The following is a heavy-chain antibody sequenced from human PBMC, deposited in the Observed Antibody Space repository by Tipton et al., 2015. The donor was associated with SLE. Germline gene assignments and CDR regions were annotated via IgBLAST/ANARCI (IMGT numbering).Heavy chain of an antibody. CDR2: IDHSGST. J-gene: IGHJ3*01. D-gene: IGHD1-1*01. CDR3: ARPTTQSWAFDL. V-gene: IGHV4-34*01. CDR1: GGSFSGYY. Sequence: TLSLTCALYGGSFSGYYWSWIRQTPGKGLEWIGEIDHSGSTNYNPSLKSRVTISVDRSKNQFSLKLTSVTAADTAMYYCARPTTQSWAFDLWGQGTMVTVSS.